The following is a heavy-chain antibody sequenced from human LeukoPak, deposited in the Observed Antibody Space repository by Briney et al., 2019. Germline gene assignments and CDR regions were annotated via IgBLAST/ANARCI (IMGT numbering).Heavy chain of an antibody. CDR2: MNPNSGNT. CDR3: ARYMRRPYYDYVWGSYRYFGP. Sequence: ASVKVSCKASGNTFTSYDINWVRQATGQGLEWMGWMNPNSGNTGYAQKFQGRVTVSRNTSISTAYMELSSLRSEDTAVYYCARYMRRPYYDYVWGSYRYFGPWGQGTLVTVSS. CDR1: GNTFTSYD. J-gene: IGHJ4*02. D-gene: IGHD3-16*02. V-gene: IGHV1-8*01.